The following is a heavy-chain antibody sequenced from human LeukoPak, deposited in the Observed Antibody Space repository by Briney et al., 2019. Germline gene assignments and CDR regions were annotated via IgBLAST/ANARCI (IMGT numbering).Heavy chain of an antibody. D-gene: IGHD5-12*01. Sequence: ASVNASCKASGYTFTSYDINWVRQATGQGLEWMGWMNPNSGSTGYAQKFQGRVTITRNTSISTAYMELSGLRSEDTAVYYCARGRSTGYPYYFEYWGQGTLVTVSS. CDR1: GYTFTSYD. CDR3: ARGRSTGYPYYFEY. CDR2: MNPNSGST. J-gene: IGHJ4*02. V-gene: IGHV1-8*03.